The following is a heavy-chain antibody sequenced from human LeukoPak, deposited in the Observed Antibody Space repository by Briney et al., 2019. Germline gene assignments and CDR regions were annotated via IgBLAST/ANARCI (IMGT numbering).Heavy chain of an antibody. V-gene: IGHV1-69*13. CDR2: IIPIFGTA. D-gene: IGHD2-2*01. CDR3: ARDAGYCSSTSCSDNFDY. CDR1: GGTFSSYA. J-gene: IGHJ4*02. Sequence: ASAKVSCKASGGTFSSYAISWVRQAPGQGLEWMGGIIPIFGTANYAQKFQGRVTITADESTSTAYMELSSLRSEDTAVYYCARDAGYCSSTSCSDNFDYWGQGTLVTVSS.